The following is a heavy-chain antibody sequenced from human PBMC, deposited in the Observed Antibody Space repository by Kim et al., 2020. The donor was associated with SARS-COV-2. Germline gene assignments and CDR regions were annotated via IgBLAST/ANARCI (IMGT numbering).Heavy chain of an antibody. Sequence: SETLSLTCTVSGGSISSYYWSWIRQPPGKGLEWIGYIYYSGSTNYNPSLKSRVTISVDTSKNQFSLKLSSVTAADTAVYYCAREVSLAYYGMDVWGQGTTVTVSS. CDR3: AREVSLAYYGMDV. CDR2: IYYSGST. V-gene: IGHV4-59*01. CDR1: GGSISSYY. D-gene: IGHD1-20*01. J-gene: IGHJ6*02.